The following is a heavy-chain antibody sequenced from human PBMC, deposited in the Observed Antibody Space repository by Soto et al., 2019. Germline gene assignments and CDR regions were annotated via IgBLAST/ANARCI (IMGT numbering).Heavy chain of an antibody. CDR1: GGSISSGGYS. CDR2: IYYSGTT. CDR3: ARQADNWFDP. V-gene: IGHV4-30-4*01. J-gene: IGHJ5*02. Sequence: SETQCLTWTVSGGSISSGGYSCSWIRQPPGKGLEWIGYIYYSGTTFHSPSLSSRVTISLDTSKEQFSLKVFSVTAADTAVYYCARQADNWFDPWGQGTLVTVSS.